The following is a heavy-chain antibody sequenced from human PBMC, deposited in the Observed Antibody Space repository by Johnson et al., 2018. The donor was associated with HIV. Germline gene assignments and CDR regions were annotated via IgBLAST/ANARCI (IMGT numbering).Heavy chain of an antibody. Sequence: QVQLVESGGGVVQPGRSLRLSCAASGFTFSSYAMHWVRQAPGKGLEWVAVISYDGSNKYYADSVKGRFTISRDNSKNTLYLQMNSLRAEDTAVYYCARGEDGVDAFDIWDQGTMVTVSS. J-gene: IGHJ3*02. D-gene: IGHD4-17*01. V-gene: IGHV3-30-3*01. CDR1: GFTFSSYA. CDR2: ISYDGSNK. CDR3: ARGEDGVDAFDI.